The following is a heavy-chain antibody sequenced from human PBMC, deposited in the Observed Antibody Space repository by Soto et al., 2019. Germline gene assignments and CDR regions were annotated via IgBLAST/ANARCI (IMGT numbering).Heavy chain of an antibody. CDR3: ARDLQSRQAGGPYYYYYMDV. CDR1: GYSFTSYW. Sequence: GESLKISCKGSGYSFTSYWIGWVRQMPGKGLEWMGIIYPGDSDTRYSPSFQGHVTISRDNSKNTLYLQMNSLRAEDTAVYYWARDLQSRQAGGPYYYYYMDVWGKGTTVTVSS. V-gene: IGHV5-51*01. CDR2: IYPGDSDT. D-gene: IGHD3-16*01. J-gene: IGHJ6*03.